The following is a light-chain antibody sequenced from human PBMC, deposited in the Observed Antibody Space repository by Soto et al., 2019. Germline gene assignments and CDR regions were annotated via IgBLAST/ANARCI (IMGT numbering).Light chain of an antibody. V-gene: IGLV2-8*01. J-gene: IGLJ2*01. CDR3: SSYAGRNNVV. CDR1: SSDVGGYNY. CDR2: EVS. Sequence: QSVLTQPPSASGSPGQSVTISCTGTSSDVGGYNYVSWYQQHPGKAPKLMIYEVSKRPSGVPDRFSGSKSGNMASLTVSGLQAEDEADYYCSSYAGRNNVVFGGGTKLTVL.